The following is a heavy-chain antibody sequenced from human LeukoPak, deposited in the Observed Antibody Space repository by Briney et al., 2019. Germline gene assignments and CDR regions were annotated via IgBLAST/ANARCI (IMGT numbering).Heavy chain of an antibody. CDR2: ISYDGSNK. Sequence: GGSLRLSCAASGFTFSSYGMHWVRQAPGKGLEWVAVISYDGSNKYYADSVKGRFTISRDNSKNTLYLQMNSLRAEDTAVYYCAKFNNKVGYYYYYGMDVWGQGTTVTVSS. CDR3: AKFNNKVGYYYYYGMDV. CDR1: GFTFSSYG. V-gene: IGHV3-30*18. J-gene: IGHJ6*02. D-gene: IGHD1-20*01.